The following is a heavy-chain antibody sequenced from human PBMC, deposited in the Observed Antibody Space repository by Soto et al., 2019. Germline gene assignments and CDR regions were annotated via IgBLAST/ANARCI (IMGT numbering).Heavy chain of an antibody. J-gene: IGHJ6*02. D-gene: IGHD2-15*01. CDR1: GYTFTSYG. Sequence: GASVKVSCKASGYTFTSYGISWVRQAPGQGLEWMGWISAYNGNTNYAQKPQGRVTMTTDTSASTAYMELRSLRSDDTAVYYCARAGYCSGGSCYEEDVWGQGTTVTVSS. CDR2: ISAYNGNT. CDR3: ARAGYCSGGSCYEEDV. V-gene: IGHV1-18*04.